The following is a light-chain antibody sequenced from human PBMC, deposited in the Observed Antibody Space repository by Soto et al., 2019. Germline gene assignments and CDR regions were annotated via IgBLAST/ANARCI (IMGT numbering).Light chain of an antibody. CDR3: SSYTSGSTLCV. CDR2: EVS. V-gene: IGLV2-14*01. CDR1: SSDVGGYDF. J-gene: IGLJ1*01. Sequence: QSVLTQPASVSGSPGQSITISCTGTSSDVGGYDFVSWYQQHSGKAPKLMIYEVSYRPSGVSNRFSGSKSRNTASLTISGLQAEDEADYYCSSYTSGSTLCVFGTGTKVTVL.